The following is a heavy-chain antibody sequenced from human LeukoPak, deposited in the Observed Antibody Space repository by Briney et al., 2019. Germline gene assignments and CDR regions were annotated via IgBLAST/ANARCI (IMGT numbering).Heavy chain of an antibody. D-gene: IGHD3-10*01. CDR1: GFSFSSYA. CDR3: AMGRGVFDY. Sequence: PGGSLRLSCATSGFSFSSYAMSWVRQAPGKGLEWVSAMSSSDDGRYYAASVRGRFTISRDTSRSTLYLQMNSLRAEDAAVYYCAMGRGVFDYWGQGTLVTVSS. V-gene: IGHV3-23*01. J-gene: IGHJ4*02. CDR2: MSSSDDGR.